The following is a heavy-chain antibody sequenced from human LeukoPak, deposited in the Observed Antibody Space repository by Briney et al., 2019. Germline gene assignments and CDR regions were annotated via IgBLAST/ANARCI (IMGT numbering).Heavy chain of an antibody. Sequence: GGSLRLSCVASGFTFNNYWMHWVRQAPGKGLVWVSRINRDGSSTNYVDSVKGRFTISRDNAKNTLFLQMDSLRAEDTAVYYCAKDLTTVTTQGDYWGQGTLVTVSS. V-gene: IGHV3-74*01. CDR3: AKDLTTVTTQGDY. CDR2: INRDGSST. D-gene: IGHD4-17*01. J-gene: IGHJ4*02. CDR1: GFTFNNYW.